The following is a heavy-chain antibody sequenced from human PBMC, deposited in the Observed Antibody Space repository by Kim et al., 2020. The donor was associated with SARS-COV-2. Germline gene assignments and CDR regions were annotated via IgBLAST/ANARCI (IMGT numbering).Heavy chain of an antibody. J-gene: IGHJ3*02. Sequence: GGSLRLSCAASGFTFSAYYMTWIRQAPGKGLEWVSYIPNSGSIMYYADSVKGRFTISRDNAQNSLYLQMNSLRVEDTAVYYCARFVPGSDYRSGACDMWGQGTMVTVSS. CDR1: GFTFSAYY. CDR2: IPNSGSIM. CDR3: ARFVPGSDYRSGACDM. V-gene: IGHV3-11*01. D-gene: IGHD1-26*01.